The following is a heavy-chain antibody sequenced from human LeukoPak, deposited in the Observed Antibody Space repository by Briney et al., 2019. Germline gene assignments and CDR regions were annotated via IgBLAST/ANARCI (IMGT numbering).Heavy chain of an antibody. CDR2: IYPGDSDT. CDR3: ARLWAGPLYYFDY. Sequence: GESLQISCTGSENTFTTYWIGWVRQMPGKGLEWMGIIYPGDSDTRYSPSFQGRVTISADKSITTAYLQWSSLKASDTAMYYCARLWAGPLYYFDYWGQGTLVTVSS. CDR1: ENTFTTYW. V-gene: IGHV5-51*01. J-gene: IGHJ4*02. D-gene: IGHD7-27*01.